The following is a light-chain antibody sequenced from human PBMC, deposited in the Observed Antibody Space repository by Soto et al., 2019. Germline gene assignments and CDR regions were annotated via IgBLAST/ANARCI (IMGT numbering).Light chain of an antibody. CDR2: DAS. CDR1: QGIASG. J-gene: IGKJ2*01. Sequence: AIQLTQSPSSLAASTGDRVTITCRASQGIASGLAWYQQKPRKAPKLLIHDASSLGSGVPSRFSGSGSGTDFTLTISRLQHEDFATYHCQQVNSYPFTFGGGTKLEI. CDR3: QQVNSYPFT. V-gene: IGKV1-13*02.